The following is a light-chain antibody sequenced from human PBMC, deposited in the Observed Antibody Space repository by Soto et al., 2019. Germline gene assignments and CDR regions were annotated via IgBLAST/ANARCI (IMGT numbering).Light chain of an antibody. V-gene: IGLV3-21*02. Sequence: SYELTQPPSVSVVPGQTARITCGGNNIGSKSVHWYQQKAGQAPVLIVYDDSDRPSGIPERFSGSDSGNTATLTISRVEAGDEADYYCHVWDSTSDHHVFGTGTKVTVL. CDR1: NIGSKS. CDR3: HVWDSTSDHHV. J-gene: IGLJ1*01. CDR2: DDS.